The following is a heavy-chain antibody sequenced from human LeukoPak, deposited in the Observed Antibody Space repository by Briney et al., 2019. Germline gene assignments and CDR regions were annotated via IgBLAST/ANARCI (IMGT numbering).Heavy chain of an antibody. CDR2: ISHTGVT. J-gene: IGHJ6*02. V-gene: IGHV4-59*11. CDR1: GGSMGHH. CDR3: AGDLLVAVAGQWGYYYYYGMDV. D-gene: IGHD6-19*01. Sequence: SETLSLTCSVSGGSMGHHWSWIRQSAGKGLEWIGYISHTGVTNYESSLKSRVTISVDTSKNQFSLKLSSVTAADTAVYYCAGDLLVAVAGQWGYYYYYGMDVWGQGTTVTVSS.